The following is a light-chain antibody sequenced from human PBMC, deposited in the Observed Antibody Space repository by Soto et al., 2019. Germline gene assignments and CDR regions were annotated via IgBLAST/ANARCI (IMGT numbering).Light chain of an antibody. CDR1: QSITNY. CDR2: DAS. CDR3: QHGGA. J-gene: IGKJ3*01. Sequence: EILLTQSPATLSLSPGERATLSCRAGQSITNYLAWYQQKPGQAPRLLIYDASNRATDIPARFSGSGSGTDFTLTISSLEPEDFAVYYCQHGGAFGPGTKVEIK. V-gene: IGKV3-11*01.